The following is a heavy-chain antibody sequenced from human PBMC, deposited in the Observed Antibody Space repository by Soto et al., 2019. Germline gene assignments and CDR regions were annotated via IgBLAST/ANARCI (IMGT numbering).Heavy chain of an antibody. J-gene: IGHJ4*02. CDR1: GFAFNNYG. CDR3: ARHGYSYGGGYFDY. Sequence: GGSLRLSCVASGFAFNNYGIHWVRQAPGEGLEWVTVISFDGQNTRYADSVKGRFTISRDNSQNTLFLQMTGLRAEDTAVYFCARHGYSYGGGYFDYWGQGTLVTVSS. CDR2: ISFDGQNT. V-gene: IGHV3-30*03. D-gene: IGHD5-18*01.